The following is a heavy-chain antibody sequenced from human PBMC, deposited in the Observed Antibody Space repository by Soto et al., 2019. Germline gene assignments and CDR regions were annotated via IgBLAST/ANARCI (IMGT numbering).Heavy chain of an antibody. Sequence: SETLSLPXTVSGGSIRNVSWSWIRQAPGKGLEWIGFIFHSGNAKYNPSLKSRVTISVDTSKNQFSLSLDSVTAADTAVYFCARAHAPTLPFDYWGQGTLVTVSS. CDR1: GGSIRNVS. J-gene: IGHJ4*01. V-gene: IGHV4-59*01. D-gene: IGHD2-15*01. CDR3: ARAHAPTLPFDY. CDR2: IFHSGNA.